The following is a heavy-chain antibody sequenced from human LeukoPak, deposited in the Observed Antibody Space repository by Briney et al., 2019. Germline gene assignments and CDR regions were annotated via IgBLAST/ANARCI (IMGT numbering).Heavy chain of an antibody. J-gene: IGHJ4*02. CDR3: ARVTASWHPYIDY. V-gene: IGHV3-74*01. D-gene: IGHD2-2*01. CDR2: INSDGSIT. Sequence: GGSLRLSCAAPGFTLSSYWMHWFRQSPGEGLVWVSRINSDGSITTYADSVEGRFTISRDNAKNTLYLQMNSLRVEDTAVYYCARVTASWHPYIDYWGQGTLVTVSS. CDR1: GFTLSSYW.